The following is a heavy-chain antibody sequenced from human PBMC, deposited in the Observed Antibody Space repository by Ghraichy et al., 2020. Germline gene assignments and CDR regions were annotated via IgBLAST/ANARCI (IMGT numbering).Heavy chain of an antibody. CDR1: GGSITRSTYY. CDR3: ARNKINGDYVFFDI. D-gene: IGHD3-16*01. CDR2: IYFSGNT. Sequence: SETLSLTCTVSGGSITRSTYYWGWIRQPPGKGLEWIGSIYFSGNTYYKLSLKSRVTISVDTSKNQLSLKLTSVTAADTAIYYCARNKINGDYVFFDIWGQATMVTV. V-gene: IGHV4-39*07. J-gene: IGHJ3*02.